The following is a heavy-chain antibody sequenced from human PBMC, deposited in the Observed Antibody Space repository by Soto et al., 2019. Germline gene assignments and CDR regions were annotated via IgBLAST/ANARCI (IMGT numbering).Heavy chain of an antibody. J-gene: IGHJ6*02. V-gene: IGHV1-69*13. CDR2: TIPIFGTA. Sequence: SVKVSCKASGGTFSSYAISWVRQAPGQGLEWMGGTIPIFGTANYAQKFQGRVTITADESTSTAYMELSSLRSEDTAVYYCAREITAAGDYYYYGMDVWGQGTTVTVSS. D-gene: IGHD6-13*01. CDR3: AREITAAGDYYYYGMDV. CDR1: GGTFSSYA.